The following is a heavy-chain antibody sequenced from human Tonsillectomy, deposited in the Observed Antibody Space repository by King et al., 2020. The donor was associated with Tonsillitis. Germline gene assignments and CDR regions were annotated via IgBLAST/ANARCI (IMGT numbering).Heavy chain of an antibody. J-gene: IGHJ4*02. Sequence: VQLVESGGGLVQPGGSLRLSCAASGFTFSSYAMSWVRQAPGKGLEWVSAISGSGGSTYYADSVKGRFTISRDNSKNTLDLQMNSLRAEDTAVYYCAKNPHEWLVPPYYFDYWGQGTLVTVSS. CDR1: GFTFSSYA. V-gene: IGHV3-23*04. CDR2: ISGSGGST. CDR3: AKNPHEWLVPPYYFDY. D-gene: IGHD6-19*01.